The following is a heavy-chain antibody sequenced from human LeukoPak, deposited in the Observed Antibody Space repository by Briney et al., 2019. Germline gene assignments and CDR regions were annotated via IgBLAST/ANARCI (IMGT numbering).Heavy chain of an antibody. J-gene: IGHJ4*02. Sequence: SETLSLTCTVSGGSISSNSYYWGWIRQPPGKGLEWIGSIYYSGSTYYKSSLKSRVTISVDTSKNQFSLKLSSVTAADTAVYYCAHLHRRYYGSGSYPRAPHFDYWGQGTLVTVSS. CDR1: GGSISSNSYY. CDR3: AHLHRRYYGSGSYPRAPHFDY. V-gene: IGHV4-39*07. CDR2: IYYSGST. D-gene: IGHD3-10*01.